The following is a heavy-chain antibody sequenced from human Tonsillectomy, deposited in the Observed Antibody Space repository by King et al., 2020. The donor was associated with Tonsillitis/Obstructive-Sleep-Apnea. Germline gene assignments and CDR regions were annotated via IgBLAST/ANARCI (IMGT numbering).Heavy chain of an antibody. CDR3: AMGEVGATTIYYYYALDV. V-gene: IGHV4-34*01. D-gene: IGHD1-26*01. Sequence: VQLQQWGAGLLKPSETLSLTCAVYGGSFSGYYWSWIRQPPGKGLEWIGEINHSGSTNHSPSLKSRVTISIDTSKNQFSLKLSSVTAADTAVYYCAMGEVGATTIYYYYALDVWGQGTTVTVSS. CDR1: GGSFSGYY. J-gene: IGHJ6*02. CDR2: INHSGST.